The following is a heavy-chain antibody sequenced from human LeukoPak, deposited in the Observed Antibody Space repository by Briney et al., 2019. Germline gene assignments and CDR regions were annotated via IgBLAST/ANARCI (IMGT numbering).Heavy chain of an antibody. Sequence: GGSLRLSRVASGFSFSNYWMYWGRQAPGKGLVWISRINSDGSYTDYADSAKGRFTIPRDNAKDTLYLQMNSLRADDTAVYYCARADNWQSGGAWGQGTLVTVSS. D-gene: IGHD1-1*01. CDR3: ARADNWQSGGA. CDR2: INSDGSYT. J-gene: IGHJ5*02. V-gene: IGHV3-74*01. CDR1: GFSFSNYW.